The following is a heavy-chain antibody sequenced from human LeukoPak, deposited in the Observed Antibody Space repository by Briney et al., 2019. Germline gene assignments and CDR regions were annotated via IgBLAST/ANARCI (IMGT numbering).Heavy chain of an antibody. CDR3: AREAGSSFDY. D-gene: IGHD2-15*01. CDR2: IYSAGST. CDR1: GLTVSSNY. Sequence: GGSLRLSCAASGLTVSSNYMSWVRQAPGKGLEWVSVIYSAGSTYYADSVKGRFTISRDNSKNTLYLQMNSLRAEDTAVYYCAREAGSSFDYWGQGTLVTVSS. J-gene: IGHJ4*02. V-gene: IGHV3-66*01.